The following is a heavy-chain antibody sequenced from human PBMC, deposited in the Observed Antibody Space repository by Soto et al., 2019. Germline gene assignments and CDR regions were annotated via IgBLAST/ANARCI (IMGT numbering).Heavy chain of an antibody. V-gene: IGHV1-18*04. D-gene: IGHD3-16*01. CDR3: AMVDNYVTPTPQDV. Sequence: ASVKVSCKASGYTFTSYYMHWVRQAPGQGLEWMGWTSPYSGNTHYASKVQGRLTMTTDTSTSTAYMDLGSLTSDDTAVYYCAMVDNYVTPTPQDVWGQGTTVTVSS. CDR1: GYTFTSYY. J-gene: IGHJ6*02. CDR2: TSPYSGNT.